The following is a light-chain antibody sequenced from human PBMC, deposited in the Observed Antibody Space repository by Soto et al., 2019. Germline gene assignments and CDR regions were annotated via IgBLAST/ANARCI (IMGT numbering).Light chain of an antibody. CDR3: QQYNNWPLT. J-gene: IGKJ4*01. V-gene: IGKV3-15*01. Sequence: PSTLSVSPGERATLSCRASQSVSSNVAWYQQRPGQAPRLLIYGASTRATGIPASFSGSGSGTEFALTISSLQSEDFAVYYCQQYNNWPLTFGGGTKVDIK. CDR2: GAS. CDR1: QSVSSN.